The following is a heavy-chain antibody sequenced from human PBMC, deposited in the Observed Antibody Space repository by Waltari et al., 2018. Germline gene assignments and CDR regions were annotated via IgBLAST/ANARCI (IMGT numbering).Heavy chain of an antibody. D-gene: IGHD3-22*01. CDR2: IYWNDDQ. CDR3: AHNGDYYDITGGDFYFDH. CDR1: GFSLSTGGEA. V-gene: IGHV2-5*01. Sequence: QITLKESGPTLVKPTQTRTLTCAFSGFSLSTGGEAVAWIRQPPGKALEWLALIYWNDDQRYSPSLKNRLTITKDTSKNQVVLTMTNMDPVDTATYYCAHNGDYYDITGGDFYFDHWGQGSLVSVSS. J-gene: IGHJ4*02.